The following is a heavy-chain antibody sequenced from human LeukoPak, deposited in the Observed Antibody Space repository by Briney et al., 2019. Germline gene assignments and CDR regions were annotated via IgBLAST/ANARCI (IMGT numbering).Heavy chain of an antibody. V-gene: IGHV1-46*01. D-gene: IGHD6-25*01. Sequence: ASVTVSCTASGYTFTSYYMHWVRQAPGQGLEWMGIINPSGGSTSYAQKFQGRVTMTRDMSTSTVYMEPSSLRSEDTAGYYCARELIVADAFDIWGQGTMVTVSS. J-gene: IGHJ3*02. CDR2: INPSGGST. CDR1: GYTFTSYY. CDR3: ARELIVADAFDI.